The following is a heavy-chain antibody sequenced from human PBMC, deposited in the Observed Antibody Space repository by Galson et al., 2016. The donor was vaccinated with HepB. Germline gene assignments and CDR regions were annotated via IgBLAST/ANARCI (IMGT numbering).Heavy chain of an antibody. D-gene: IGHD5-18*01. CDR1: GFNFSRYW. CDR2: IKEDESEK. V-gene: IGHV3-7*03. J-gene: IGHJ5*02. Sequence: SLRLSCAASGFNFSRYWMTWVRQAPGKGLEWVANIKEDESEKHYVGSLKGRFTISRDNAKNSVYLQINSLRAGDTAIYYCGRESSEDTATVDHWGQGTLVTVSS. CDR3: GRESSEDTATVDH.